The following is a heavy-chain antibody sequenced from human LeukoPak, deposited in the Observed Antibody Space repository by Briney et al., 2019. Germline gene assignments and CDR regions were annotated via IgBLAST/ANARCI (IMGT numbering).Heavy chain of an antibody. D-gene: IGHD3-10*01. V-gene: IGHV4-34*01. J-gene: IGHJ4*02. CDR3: AIRSGTFDY. Sequence: SETLSLTCAVYGGSFSGYYWSWIRQPPGKGLEWIGEINHSGSTNYNPSLKSRVTISVDTSKNQFSLKLSSVTAADTAVYYCAIRSGTFDYWGQGTLVTVSS. CDR2: INHSGST. CDR1: GGSFSGYY.